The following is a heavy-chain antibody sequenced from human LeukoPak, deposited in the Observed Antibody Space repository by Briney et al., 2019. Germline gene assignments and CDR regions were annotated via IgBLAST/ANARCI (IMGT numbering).Heavy chain of an antibody. D-gene: IGHD3-10*01. CDR3: ARMNKRFGELGWFDP. CDR1: GYSISSGYY. Sequence: SETLSLTCTVSGYSISSGYYWSWIRQPAGKGLEWIGRIYTSGSTNYNPSLKSRVTMSVDTSKNQFSLKLSSVTAADTAVYYCARMNKRFGELGWFDPWGQGTLVTVSS. V-gene: IGHV4-4*07. J-gene: IGHJ5*02. CDR2: IYTSGST.